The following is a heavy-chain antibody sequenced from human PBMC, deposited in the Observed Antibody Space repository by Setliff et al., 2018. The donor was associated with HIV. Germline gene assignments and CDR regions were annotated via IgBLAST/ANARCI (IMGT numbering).Heavy chain of an antibody. Sequence: ASVKVSCKASGYSFINYGISWVRQDSGQGPEWMGWISAYTGHTDYAPRLLGRVTMTTDTSTSTAYMELRSLTSDDTAVYYCARARLQGIVTAVGPRDNCLDPWGQGTRVTVSS. CDR1: GYSFINYG. D-gene: IGHD1-26*01. CDR2: ISAYTGHT. V-gene: IGHV1-18*01. J-gene: IGHJ5*02. CDR3: ARARLQGIVTAVGPRDNCLDP.